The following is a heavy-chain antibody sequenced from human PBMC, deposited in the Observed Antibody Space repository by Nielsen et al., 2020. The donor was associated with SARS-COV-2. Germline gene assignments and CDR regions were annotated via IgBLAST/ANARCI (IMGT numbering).Heavy chain of an antibody. V-gene: IGHV3-30*18. CDR3: AKAGGKNAGGIIDY. D-gene: IGHD3-16*01. Sequence: GGSLRLSCEASGFTFTNYGMHWVRQAPGKGLDWVAVMSYDGSDKYYGDSVKGRFTISRDNSKNTLFLHMSRLRADDTALYYCAKAGGKNAGGIIDYWGPGTLVTVSS. CDR1: GFTFTNYG. CDR2: MSYDGSDK. J-gene: IGHJ4*02.